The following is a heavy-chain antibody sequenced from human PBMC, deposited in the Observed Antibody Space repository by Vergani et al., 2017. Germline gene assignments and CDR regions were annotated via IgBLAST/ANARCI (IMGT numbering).Heavy chain of an antibody. CDR3: ASLPEPGRKASDNI. CDR1: GGSISSYY. V-gene: IGHV4-59*01. CDR2: IYYSGST. Sequence: QVQLQESGPGLVKPSETLSLTCTVSGGSISSYYWSWIRQPPGKGLEWIWYIYYSGSTNYNPSLQSRVTISVHTSKNQFSLKLISVTAADTAVYYCASLPEPGRKASDNIWGQGTMVTVSS. J-gene: IGHJ3*02. D-gene: IGHD1-14*01.